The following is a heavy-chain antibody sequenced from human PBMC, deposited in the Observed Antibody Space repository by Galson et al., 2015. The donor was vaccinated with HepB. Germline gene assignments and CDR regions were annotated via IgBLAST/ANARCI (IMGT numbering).Heavy chain of an antibody. J-gene: IGHJ6*02. D-gene: IGHD3-10*01. Sequence: SLRLSCAASGFTFSSYSMNWVRQAPGKGLEWVSSISSSSRYIYYADSVKGRFTISRDNAKNSLYLQMNSLRAEDKAVYYCARDGLWFGELGVYYYGMDVWGQGTTVTVSS. V-gene: IGHV3-21*01. CDR2: ISSSSRYI. CDR1: GFTFSSYS. CDR3: ARDGLWFGELGVYYYGMDV.